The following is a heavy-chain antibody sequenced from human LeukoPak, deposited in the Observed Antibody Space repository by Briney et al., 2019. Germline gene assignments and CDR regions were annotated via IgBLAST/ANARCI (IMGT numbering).Heavy chain of an antibody. CDR1: GFTFSSYA. CDR3: AKAPEYYYDSSGYFDH. V-gene: IGHV3-23*01. J-gene: IGHJ4*02. CDR2: ISGSGGST. D-gene: IGHD3-22*01. Sequence: GGSLRLSCAASGFTFSSYAMSWVRQAPGKGLEWVSAISGSGGSTYYADSVKGRFTISRDNSKNTLYLQMNSLRAEDTAVYYCAKAPEYYYDSSGYFDHWGQGTLVTVSS.